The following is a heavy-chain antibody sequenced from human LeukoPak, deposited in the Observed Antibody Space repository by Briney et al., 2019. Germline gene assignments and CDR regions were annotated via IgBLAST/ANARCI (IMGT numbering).Heavy chain of an antibody. CDR3: ARVGNTMVRGVSNWFDP. CDR2: IYYSGST. V-gene: IGHV4-31*03. Sequence: PSETLSLTCTVSGGSISSGGYYWSWIRQHPGKGLEWIGYIYYSGSTYYNPSLKSRVTISVDTSKNQFPLKLSSVTAADTAVYYCARVGNTMVRGVSNWFDPWGQGTLVTVSS. D-gene: IGHD3-10*01. CDR1: GGSISSGGYY. J-gene: IGHJ5*02.